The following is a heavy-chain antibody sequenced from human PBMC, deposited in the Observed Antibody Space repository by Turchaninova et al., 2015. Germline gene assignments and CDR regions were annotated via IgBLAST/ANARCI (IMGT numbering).Heavy chain of an antibody. J-gene: IGHJ6*03. CDR3: ASTYYDFWSANYYYYMDV. V-gene: IGHV3-48*03. Sequence: VQPGGSLRLSCAASGFTFSSYEMNWVRQAPGKGLEWVSYISSSGSTIYYADSVKGRFTISRDNAKNSLYLQMNSLRAEDTAVYYWASTYYDFWSANYYYYMDVWGKGTTVTVSS. D-gene: IGHD3-3*01. CDR1: GFTFSSYE. CDR2: ISSSGSTI.